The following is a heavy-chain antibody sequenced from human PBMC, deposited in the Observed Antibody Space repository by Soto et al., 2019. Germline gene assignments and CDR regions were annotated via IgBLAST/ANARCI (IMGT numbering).Heavy chain of an antibody. CDR1: GGSFSGYY. J-gene: IGHJ4*02. CDR2: INHSGST. V-gene: IGHV4-34*01. Sequence: QVQLQQWGAGLLKPSETLSLTCAVYGGSFSGYYWSWIRQPPGKGLEWIGEINHSGSTNYNPSLKGRVTISVDTSKNQFSLKLSSVTTADPAVYYCARGRTRYPDWGQGTLVTVSS. D-gene: IGHD2-2*01. CDR3: ARGRTRYPD.